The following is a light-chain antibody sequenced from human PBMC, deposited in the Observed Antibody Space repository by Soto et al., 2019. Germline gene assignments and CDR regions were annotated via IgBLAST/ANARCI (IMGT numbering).Light chain of an antibody. Sequence: QPVLAQAPSASGSPGQSVTISCTGTSSDVGGYNYVSWYQQHPGKAPKLMIYEVSKRPSGVPDRFSGSKSGNTASLTVSGLQAEDEADYYCSSYAGSNNPYVFGTGTKVTVL. CDR2: EVS. CDR3: SSYAGSNNPYV. CDR1: SSDVGGYNY. J-gene: IGLJ1*01. V-gene: IGLV2-8*01.